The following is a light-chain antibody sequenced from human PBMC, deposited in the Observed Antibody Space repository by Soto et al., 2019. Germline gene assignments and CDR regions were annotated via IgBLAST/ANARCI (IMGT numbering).Light chain of an antibody. V-gene: IGLV2-14*01. J-gene: IGLJ1*01. CDR2: EVS. CDR1: SSDVGGYNY. CDR3: SSYTSRATLV. Sequence: QSVLTQPASVSGSPGQSITVSCTGTSSDVGGYNYDSWYQQHPGKAPKLMIYEVSNRPSGVSNRFSGSKSGNTASLTISGLQAEDEADYYCSSYTSRATLVFGTGTKVTVL.